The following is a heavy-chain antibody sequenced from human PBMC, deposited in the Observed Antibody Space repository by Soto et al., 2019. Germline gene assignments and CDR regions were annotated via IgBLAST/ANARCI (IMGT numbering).Heavy chain of an antibody. CDR2: IYYSGST. CDR1: VGSISSYY. D-gene: IGHD6-13*01. Sequence: PSETLSLTCTVSVGSISSYYWSWIRQPPGKGLEWIGYIYYSGSTNYNPSLKSRVTISVDTSKNQFSLKLSSVTAADTAVYYCARVGSSSWILGDYYYGMDVWGQGTTVT. CDR3: ARVGSSSWILGDYYYGMDV. J-gene: IGHJ6*02. V-gene: IGHV4-59*01.